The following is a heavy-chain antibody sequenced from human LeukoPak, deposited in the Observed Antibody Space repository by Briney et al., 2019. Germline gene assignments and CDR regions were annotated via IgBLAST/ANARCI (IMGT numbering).Heavy chain of an antibody. J-gene: IGHJ4*02. CDR3: ARHGSLSSGLYI. Sequence: PSETLSLTCTVSGGSISSSNYYRGWIRQPPGKGLEWIGSIFPSGSTYSNPSLKSRVTISVDTSKNQFSLKLSSVTAADTAVYYCARHGSLSSGLYIRGQGSLVTVSS. D-gene: IGHD6-19*01. CDR1: GGSISSSNYY. V-gene: IGHV4-39*01. CDR2: IFPSGST.